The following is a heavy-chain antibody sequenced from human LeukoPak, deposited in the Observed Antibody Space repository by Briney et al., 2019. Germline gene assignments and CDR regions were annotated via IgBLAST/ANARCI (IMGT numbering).Heavy chain of an antibody. V-gene: IGHV1-18*01. CDR1: GYTFTSYG. CDR3: ARDSGSYYGAHYFDY. D-gene: IGHD1-26*01. CDR2: ISAYNGNT. J-gene: IGHJ4*02. Sequence: ASVKVSCKASGYTFTSYGISWVRQAPGQGLEWMGWISAYNGNTNYAQKLQGRVTMTTDTSTSTAYMELRSLRSDDTAVYYCARDSGSYYGAHYFDYWGQGTLVTVSS.